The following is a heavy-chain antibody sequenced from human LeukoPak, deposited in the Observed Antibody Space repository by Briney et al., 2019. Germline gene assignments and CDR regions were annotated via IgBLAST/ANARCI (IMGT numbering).Heavy chain of an antibody. V-gene: IGHV3-11*04. Sequence: KSGGSLRLSCAASGFTFSDYYMSWIRQAPGKGLEWVSYISSSGSTIYYADSVKGRFTISRDNAKNSRYLQMNSLRAEDTAVYYCGRGREESSSWSVYYYYYYYMDVWGKGTTVTVSS. D-gene: IGHD6-13*01. J-gene: IGHJ6*03. CDR1: GFTFSDYY. CDR2: ISSSGSTI. CDR3: GRGREESSSWSVYYYYYYYMDV.